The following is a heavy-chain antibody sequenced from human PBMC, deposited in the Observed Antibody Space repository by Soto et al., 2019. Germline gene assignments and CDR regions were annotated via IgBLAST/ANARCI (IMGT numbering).Heavy chain of an antibody. Sequence: ASVKVSCKASGGTFSSYTISWVRQAPGQGLEWMGRIIPILGIANYAQKFQGRVTITADKSTSTAYMELSSLRSEDTAVYYCARGKSTGDYYYYYMDVWGKGTTVTVSS. CDR2: IIPILGIA. V-gene: IGHV1-69*02. CDR1: GGTFSSYT. J-gene: IGHJ6*03. CDR3: ARGKSTGDYYYYYMDV. D-gene: IGHD2-2*01.